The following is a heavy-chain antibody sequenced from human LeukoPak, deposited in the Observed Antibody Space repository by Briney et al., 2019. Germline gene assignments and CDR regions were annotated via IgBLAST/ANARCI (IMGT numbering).Heavy chain of an antibody. Sequence: SETLSLTCAVYGGSFSGYYWSWIRQPPGKGLEWIGEINHSGSTNYNPSLKSRVTISVDTSKNQFSLKLNSVTAADTAVYYCARSYSTAVITSDWFDPWGQGTLVTVSS. V-gene: IGHV4-34*01. D-gene: IGHD5-18*01. J-gene: IGHJ5*02. CDR3: ARSYSTAVITSDWFDP. CDR1: GGSFSGYY. CDR2: INHSGST.